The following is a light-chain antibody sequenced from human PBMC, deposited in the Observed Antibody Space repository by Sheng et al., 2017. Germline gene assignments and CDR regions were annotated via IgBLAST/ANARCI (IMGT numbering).Light chain of an antibody. Sequence: DIQLTQFPSSLSASVGDRVTITCRASQSIDIYLNWYQQKPGKAPKFLIYAASGLQSWVPSRFSGSGSGTEFTLTISNLQPEDFATYFCQESFSNFHTFGQGTKLDMK. CDR1: QSIDIY. CDR2: AAS. J-gene: IGKJ2*01. CDR3: QESFSNFHT. V-gene: IGKV1-39*01.